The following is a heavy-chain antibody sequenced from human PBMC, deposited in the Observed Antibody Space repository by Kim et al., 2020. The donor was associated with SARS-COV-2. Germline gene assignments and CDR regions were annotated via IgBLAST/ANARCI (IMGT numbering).Heavy chain of an antibody. CDR2: ITDTGDDA. Sequence: GGSLRLSCAASGITFSSRAMTWVRQAPGKGLEWVSTITDTGDDAHYADSVKGRFSISRDNSKNPLYLQMNSLRAEDTGLYYCAAESTLVRGIITFYNYFMDVWGKGTMVTVSS. CDR3: AAESTLVRGIITFYNYFMDV. CDR1: GITFSSRA. J-gene: IGHJ6*03. D-gene: IGHD3-10*01. V-gene: IGHV3-23*01.